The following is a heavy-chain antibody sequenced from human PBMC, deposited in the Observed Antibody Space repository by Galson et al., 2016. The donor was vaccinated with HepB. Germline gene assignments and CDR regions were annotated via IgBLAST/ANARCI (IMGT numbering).Heavy chain of an antibody. CDR3: TIDSRGGDY. CDR1: GFTFRSYG. CDR2: ISYDGNTK. J-gene: IGHJ4*02. Sequence: SLRLSCAASGFTFRSYGMHWVRQAPGKGLEWVAVISYDGNTKYYVDSVKGRFTISRDNSKNTLYLQMNSLKTEDTAVYYCTIDSRGGDYWGQGTLVTVSS. V-gene: IGHV3-30*03.